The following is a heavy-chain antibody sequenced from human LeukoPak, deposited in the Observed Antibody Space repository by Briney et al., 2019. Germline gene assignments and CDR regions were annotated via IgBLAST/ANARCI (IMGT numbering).Heavy chain of an antibody. J-gene: IGHJ4*02. Sequence: PGGSLRLSCSASGFTFNIYWMYWVRQAPGKGLVWVSRISGDGTITSHSESVKGRFTISRDNAKNTLYLQMNNLRAEDTAVYYCARDYDIVIGQRQVYWGQGTLVTVSS. CDR3: ARDYDIVIGQRQVY. D-gene: IGHD3-9*01. CDR2: ISGDGTIT. V-gene: IGHV3-74*01. CDR1: GFTFNIYW.